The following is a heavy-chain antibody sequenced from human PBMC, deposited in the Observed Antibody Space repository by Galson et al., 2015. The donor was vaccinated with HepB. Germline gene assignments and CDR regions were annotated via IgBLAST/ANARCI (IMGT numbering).Heavy chain of an antibody. D-gene: IGHD3-10*01. CDR2: INTNTGNP. V-gene: IGHV7-4-1*02. CDR1: GYTFTSYA. Sequence: SVKVSCKASGYTFTSYAMNWVRQAPGQGLEWMGWINTNTGNPTYAQGFTGRFVFSLDTSVSTAYLQISSLKASDTAMYYCARLRSKYGSGSDYFDYWGQGTLVTVSS. J-gene: IGHJ4*02. CDR3: ARLRSKYGSGSDYFDY.